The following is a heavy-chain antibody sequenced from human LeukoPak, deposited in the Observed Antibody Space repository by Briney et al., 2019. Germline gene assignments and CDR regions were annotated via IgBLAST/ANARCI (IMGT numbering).Heavy chain of an antibody. D-gene: IGHD1-26*01. J-gene: IGHJ5*02. CDR1: GFTFSSYS. CDR2: ISSSSSI. CDR3: AGASGIVPYITYHH. V-gene: IGHV3-48*01. Sequence: GGSLRLSCVASGFTFSSYSMNWVRQAPGKGLEWVSYISSSSSIYYADSVKGRFTISRDDATKSLYLLMNSMRAEDTAVYYCAGASGIVPYITYHHWAQGTLVTVSS.